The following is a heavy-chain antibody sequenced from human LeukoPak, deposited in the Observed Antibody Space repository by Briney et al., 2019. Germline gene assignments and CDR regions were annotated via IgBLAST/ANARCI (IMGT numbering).Heavy chain of an antibody. D-gene: IGHD5-18*01. CDR1: GGSFSGYY. CDR3: ARGRGYSYGPPYYYYGMDV. V-gene: IGHV4-34*01. J-gene: IGHJ6*02. Sequence: SETLSLTCAVYGGSFSGYYWSWIRQPPGKGLEWIGEINHSGSTNYNPSLKRRVTISVDTSKNQFSLKLSSVTAADTAVYYCARGRGYSYGPPYYYYGMDVWGQGTTVTVSS. CDR2: INHSGST.